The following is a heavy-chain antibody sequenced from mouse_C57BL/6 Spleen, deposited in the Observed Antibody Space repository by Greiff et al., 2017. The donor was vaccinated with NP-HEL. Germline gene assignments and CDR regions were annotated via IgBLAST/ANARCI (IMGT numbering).Heavy chain of an antibody. D-gene: IGHD2-14*01. J-gene: IGHJ1*03. CDR2: INPNNGGT. CDR1: GYTFTDYN. Sequence: EVQLQQSGPELVKPGASVMMSCKASGYTFTDYNMHWVKQSHGKSLEWIGYINPNNGGTSYNQKFKGKATLTVNKSSSTAYMELRSLTSEDSAVYYCARTMWYDGYFDVWGTGTTVTVSS. CDR3: ARTMWYDGYFDV. V-gene: IGHV1-22*01.